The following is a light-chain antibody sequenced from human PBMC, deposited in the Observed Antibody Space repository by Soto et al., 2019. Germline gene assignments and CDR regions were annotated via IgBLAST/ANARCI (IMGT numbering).Light chain of an antibody. V-gene: IGLV2-14*01. J-gene: IGLJ3*02. CDR1: SSDIGDYNF. CDR3: ASYTTGSTLVV. CDR2: EVS. Sequence: QSALTQPASVSGSPGQSITISCNGTSSDIGDYNFVSWYQHYPGQAPKLMIYEVSNRPSGVSNRFSASKSGNTASLTISGLQTEDEADYYCASYTTGSTLVVFGGGTKLTVL.